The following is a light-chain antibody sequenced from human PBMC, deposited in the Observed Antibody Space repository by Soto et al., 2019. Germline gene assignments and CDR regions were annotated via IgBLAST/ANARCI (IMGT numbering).Light chain of an antibody. CDR1: QSISIY. V-gene: IGKV1-39*01. CDR2: ESS. Sequence: DIQLTQSPSSLSASVGDRVTITCRASQSISIYLNWYQQKPGKAPKLLISESSKLQSGVPSGFSGSGLGRDFTLNISSLQPEDFETYYCQQSYSTPFTFGHGTTVDI. J-gene: IGKJ3*01. CDR3: QQSYSTPFT.